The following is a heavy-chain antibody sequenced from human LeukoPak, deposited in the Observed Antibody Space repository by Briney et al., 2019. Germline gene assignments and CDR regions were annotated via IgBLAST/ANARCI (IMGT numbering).Heavy chain of an antibody. CDR3: ARGCSGNSCYRSDY. D-gene: IGHD2-15*01. CDR2: INSDGSST. V-gene: IGHV3-74*01. CDR1: GFTFSTYW. Sequence: GRSLRLSCAASGFTFSTYWMHWVRQAPGKGLVWVSRINSDGSSTNYADSVRGRFTISRDNAKNTLFLQMNSLGADDTAVYYCARGCSGNSCYRSDYWGQGTLVTVSS. J-gene: IGHJ4*02.